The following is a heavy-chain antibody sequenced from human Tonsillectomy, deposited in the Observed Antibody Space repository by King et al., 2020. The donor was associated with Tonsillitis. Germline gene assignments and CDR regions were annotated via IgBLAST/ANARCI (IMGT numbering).Heavy chain of an antibody. V-gene: IGHV1-18*01. D-gene: IGHD5/OR15-5a*01. CDR1: GYTFTSYG. J-gene: IGHJ6*02. CDR2: ISAYNGNT. CDR3: ASDGRVVSGEYYSYGMDV. Sequence: QLVQSGAEVKKPGASVKVSCKASGYTFTSYGISWVRQAPGQGLEWMGWISAYNGNTNYAQKLQGRVTMTTDTSTSTAYMELRSLRSDDTAVYYCASDGRVVSGEYYSYGMDVWGQGTTVTVSS.